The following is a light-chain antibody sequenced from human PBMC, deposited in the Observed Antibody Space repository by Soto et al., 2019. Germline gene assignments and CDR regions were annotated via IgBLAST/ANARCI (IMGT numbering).Light chain of an antibody. Sequence: EIVMTQSPDTLSVSPGERVTLSCKAGQRVSNDLAWYQQKPGQAPRLVIYGASTRATGIPARFSGGGSGTEFTLTISSLQSEDFVVYYCQQYNTWLTFGQGTRLEIK. CDR3: QQYNTWLT. CDR2: GAS. V-gene: IGKV3-15*01. CDR1: QRVSND. J-gene: IGKJ5*01.